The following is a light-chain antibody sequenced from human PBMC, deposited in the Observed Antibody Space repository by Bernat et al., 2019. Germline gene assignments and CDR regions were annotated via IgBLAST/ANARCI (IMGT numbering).Light chain of an antibody. CDR2: EVS. CDR1: SSDVGSYNL. CDR3: CSYAGRTTMI. V-gene: IGLV2-23*02. Sequence: QFALTQPASVSGSPGQSIIISCTGASSDVGSYNLVSWYQQLPGRAPRLMIYEVSQRPSGVSYRFSGSKSGNTASLTISGLQSEDEAHYYCCSYAGRTTMIFGGGTKVTVL. J-gene: IGLJ2*01.